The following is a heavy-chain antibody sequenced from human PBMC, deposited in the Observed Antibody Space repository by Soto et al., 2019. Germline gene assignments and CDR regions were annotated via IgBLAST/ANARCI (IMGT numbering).Heavy chain of an antibody. CDR1: GFTVSSNY. D-gene: IGHD5-12*01. CDR3: ARNSGYDPYYYYMDV. V-gene: IGHV3-66*01. CDR2: IYSGGST. Sequence: EVQLVESGGGLVQPGGSLRLSCAASGFTVSSNYMSWVRQAPGKGLEWVSVIYSGGSTYYADSVKDRFTISRDNSKNTLYLQMNSLRAEDTAVYYCARNSGYDPYYYYMDVWGKGTTVTVSS. J-gene: IGHJ6*03.